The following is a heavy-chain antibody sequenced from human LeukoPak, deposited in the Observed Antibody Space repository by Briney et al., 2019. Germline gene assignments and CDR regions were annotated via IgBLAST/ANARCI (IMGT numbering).Heavy chain of an antibody. CDR2: IYHSGST. D-gene: IGHD6-13*01. CDR1: GGSISSGGYS. CDR3: ARGKAAAGGWFDP. J-gene: IGHJ5*02. Sequence: SQTLSLTCAVSGGSISSGGYSGRWIRQPPGKGLEWIGYIYHSGSTYYNPSLKSRVTISVDRSKNQFSLKLSSVTAADTAVYYCARGKAAAGGWFDPWGQGTLVTVSS. V-gene: IGHV4-30-2*01.